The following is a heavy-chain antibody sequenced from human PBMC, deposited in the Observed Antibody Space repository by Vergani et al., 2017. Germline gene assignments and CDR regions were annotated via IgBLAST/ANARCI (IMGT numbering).Heavy chain of an antibody. D-gene: IGHD6-13*01. CDR1: GFTFSSYG. CDR3: SSLSIAAAGVDY. V-gene: IGHV3-33*01. J-gene: IGHJ4*02. CDR2: IWYDGSKK. Sequence: QVQLVESGGGVVQPGRSLRLSCAVSGFTFSSYGMHWVRQAPGKGLEWVAIIWYDGSKKYYADSVKGRFTISRDNSKNTLYLQMNSLRAEDTAVYYCSSLSIAAAGVDYWGQGTLVTVSS.